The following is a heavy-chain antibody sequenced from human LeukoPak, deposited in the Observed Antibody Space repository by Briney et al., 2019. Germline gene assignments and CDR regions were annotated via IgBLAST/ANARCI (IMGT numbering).Heavy chain of an antibody. J-gene: IGHJ4*02. V-gene: IGHV3-21*01. D-gene: IGHD6-19*01. Sequence: GGSLRLSCAASGFTISSYSMNWVRHAPGKGLEWVSSISHSSSYIYYADSVKGRFTISRDNAKNSLYLQMNSLRAEDTAVYYCARDLSSGWYFDYWGQGTLVTVSS. CDR3: ARDLSSGWYFDY. CDR1: GFTISSYS. CDR2: ISHSSSYI.